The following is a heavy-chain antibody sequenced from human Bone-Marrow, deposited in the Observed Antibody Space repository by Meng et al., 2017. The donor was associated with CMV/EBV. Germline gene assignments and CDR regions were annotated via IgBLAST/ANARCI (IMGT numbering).Heavy chain of an antibody. D-gene: IGHD3-22*01. CDR2: ISSSSSYI. CDR1: GFTFSSYS. Sequence: GGSLRLSCAASGFTFSSYSMNWVRQAPGKGLEWVSSISSSSSYIYYADSVKGRFTVSRDNARNSLYLQMTSLRVEDTAVYYCTRDGHSSAFDYWGLGTLVTVSS. J-gene: IGHJ4*02. CDR3: TRDGHSSAFDY. V-gene: IGHV3-21*01.